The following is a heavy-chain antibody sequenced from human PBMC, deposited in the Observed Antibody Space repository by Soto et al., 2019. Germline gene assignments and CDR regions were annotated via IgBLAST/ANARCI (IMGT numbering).Heavy chain of an antibody. CDR3: ETAATRSIPAQHEY. Sequence: PGGSLRLSCAASGFTFSSYGMHWVRQAPGKGLEWVAVISYDGSNKYYADSVKGRFTISRDNSKNTLYLQMNSLRAEDTAVYYCETAATRSIPAQHEYWGQGTLVTVSS. CDR1: GFTFSSYG. J-gene: IGHJ4*01. V-gene: IGHV3-30*03. D-gene: IGHD6-6*01. CDR2: ISYDGSNK.